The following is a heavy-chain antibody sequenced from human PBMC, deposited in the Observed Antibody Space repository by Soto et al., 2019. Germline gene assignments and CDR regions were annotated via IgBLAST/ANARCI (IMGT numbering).Heavy chain of an antibody. V-gene: IGHV4-31*03. D-gene: IGHD3-22*01. CDR1: GGSISSGGYY. CDR2: IYYSGST. J-gene: IGHJ5*02. Sequence: QVQLQESGPGLVKPSQTLSLTCTVSGGSISSGGYYWSWIRQHPGKGLEWIGYIYYSGSTYYNPSLKSRVTISVDTSKNQFSLKLSSVTAADTAGYYCARGSPSITMIVVAEFDPWGQGTLVTVSS. CDR3: ARGSPSITMIVVAEFDP.